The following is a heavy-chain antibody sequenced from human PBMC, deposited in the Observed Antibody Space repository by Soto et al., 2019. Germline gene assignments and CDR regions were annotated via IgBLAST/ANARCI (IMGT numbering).Heavy chain of an antibody. CDR3: AKVYCSGWDLTYCYYGLDV. V-gene: IGHV1-24*01. CDR2: FDPDDGET. Sequence: ASVNVSFKVAGYTLTELSMHWVRQAPGKCLELMGGFDPDDGETIYAHKFQGRVTITEDTSTDTAYMELSRRSYEDSSVCYFAKVYCSGWDLTYCYYGLDVWGQVNTVAVS. D-gene: IGHD6-19*01. CDR1: GYTLTELS. J-gene: IGHJ6*02.